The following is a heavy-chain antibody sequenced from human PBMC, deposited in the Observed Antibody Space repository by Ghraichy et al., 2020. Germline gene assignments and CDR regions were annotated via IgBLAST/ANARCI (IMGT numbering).Heavy chain of an antibody. CDR2: ISSSSSYI. V-gene: IGHV3-21*01. CDR3: ARVREYCSGGSCHGMDV. J-gene: IGHJ6*02. D-gene: IGHD2-15*01. CDR1: GFTFSSYS. Sequence: GGSPRLSCAASGFTFSSYSMNWVRQAPGKGLEWVSSISSSSSYIYYADSVKGRFTISRDNAKNSLYLQMNSLRAEDTAVYYCARVREYCSGGSCHGMDVWGQGTLVTVSS.